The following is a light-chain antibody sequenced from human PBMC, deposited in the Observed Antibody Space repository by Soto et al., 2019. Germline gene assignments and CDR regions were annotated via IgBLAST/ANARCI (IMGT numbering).Light chain of an antibody. Sequence: EIVMTQSPATLSVSPGERVILSCRASQSVGTNLAWYQQQPGQAPRLLIYGASTGATGLPVRFSGSGSGTEFTLTISSLWSEDSAIYYCQQYDQWPPWTFGQGTKVEIK. V-gene: IGKV3-15*01. CDR1: QSVGTN. J-gene: IGKJ1*01. CDR2: GAS. CDR3: QQYDQWPPWT.